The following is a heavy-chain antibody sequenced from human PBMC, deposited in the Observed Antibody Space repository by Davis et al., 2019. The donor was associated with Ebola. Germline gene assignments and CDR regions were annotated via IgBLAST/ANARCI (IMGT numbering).Heavy chain of an antibody. V-gene: IGHV3-11*04. CDR3: AKDLGGYSYGYVRYYYYGMDV. CDR2: ISGSGGST. D-gene: IGHD5-18*01. CDR1: GFTFSDYY. Sequence: GGSLRLSCAASGFTFSDYYMSWIRQAPGKGLEWVSAISGSGGSTYYADSVKGRFTISRDNAKNSLYLQMNSLRAEDTAVYYCAKDLGGYSYGYVRYYYYGMDVWGKGTTVTVSS. J-gene: IGHJ6*04.